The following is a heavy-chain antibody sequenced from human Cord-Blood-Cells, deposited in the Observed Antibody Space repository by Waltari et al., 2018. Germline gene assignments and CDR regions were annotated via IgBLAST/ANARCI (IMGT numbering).Heavy chain of an antibody. CDR3: ARDRVGADAFDI. CDR2: IKQDGSEK. Sequence: EVQLVESGGGLVQLGGSLILSCAASVFTFISHWMSWVAKAPGKGLEWVANIKQDGSEKYYVESVKGRFTISRDNAKNSLYLQMNSLRAEDTAVYYCARDRVGADAFDIWGQGTMVTVSS. CDR1: VFTFISHW. J-gene: IGHJ3*02. V-gene: IGHV3-7*01. D-gene: IGHD1-26*01.